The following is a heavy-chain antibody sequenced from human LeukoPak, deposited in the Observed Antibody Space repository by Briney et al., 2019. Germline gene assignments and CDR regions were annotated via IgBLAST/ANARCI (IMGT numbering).Heavy chain of an antibody. CDR3: AKREPRSLDY. CDR2: IWYDGSNK. CDR1: GFTFSSYG. J-gene: IGHJ4*02. V-gene: IGHV3-33*06. D-gene: IGHD1-14*01. Sequence: TGRSLRLSCAASGFTFSSYGMHWVRQAPGKGLEWVAVIWYDGSNKYYADSVKGRFTISRDNSKNTLYLQMNSLRAEDTAVYYCAKREPRSLDYWGQGTLVTVSS.